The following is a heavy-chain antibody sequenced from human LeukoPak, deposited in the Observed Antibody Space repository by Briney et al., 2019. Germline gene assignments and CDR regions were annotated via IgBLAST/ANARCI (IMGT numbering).Heavy chain of an antibody. CDR2: IWYDGSNK. CDR1: GFSFSSYG. D-gene: IGHD6-19*01. V-gene: IGHV3-33*01. J-gene: IGHJ4*02. Sequence: GGSLRLSCAASGFSFSSYGMHWVRQAPGKGLEWVAVIWYDGSNKYYGDSVKGRFTISRDNSKNTLYLQMNSLRAEDTAVYYCARAEKIAVAGMGYYFDYWGQGTLVTVSS. CDR3: ARAEKIAVAGMGYYFDY.